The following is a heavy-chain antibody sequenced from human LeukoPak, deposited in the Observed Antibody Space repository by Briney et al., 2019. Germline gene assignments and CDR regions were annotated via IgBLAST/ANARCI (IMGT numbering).Heavy chain of an antibody. V-gene: IGHV1-18*01. D-gene: IGHD3-9*01. J-gene: IGHJ6*02. CDR2: ISAYNGNT. CDR3: ARVLRRDILTGYYPRYYYYGMDV. Sequence: GASVKVSCKASGYTFTSYVISWVRQAPGQGLEWMGWISAYNGNTNYAQKLQGRVTMTTDTSTSTAYMELRSLRSDDTAVYYCARVLRRDILTGYYPRYYYYGMDVWVQGTTVTVSS. CDR1: GYTFTSYV.